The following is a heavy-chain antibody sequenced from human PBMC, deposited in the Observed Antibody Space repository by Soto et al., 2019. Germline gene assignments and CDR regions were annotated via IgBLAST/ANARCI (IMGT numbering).Heavy chain of an antibody. J-gene: IGHJ6*02. V-gene: IGHV1-58*01. CDR2: IVVGSGNT. CDR3: AADRDVGNDFDWLLSHYYYGMDV. CDR1: GFTFTSSA. Sequence: SVKVSCKASGFTFTSSAVQWVRQARGQRLEWIGWIVVGSGNTNYAQKFQERVTITRDMSTSTAYMELSSLRSEDTAVYYCAADRDVGNDFDWLLSHYYYGMDVWG. D-gene: IGHD3-9*01.